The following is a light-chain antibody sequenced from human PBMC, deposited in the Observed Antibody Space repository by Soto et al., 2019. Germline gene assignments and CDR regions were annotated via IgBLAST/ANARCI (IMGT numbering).Light chain of an antibody. J-gene: IGKJ1*01. V-gene: IGKV3-20*01. CDR1: QSVSSSY. CDR3: QQYGSSPWT. CDR2: GAS. Sequence: VVSQSPGTLSLSKGERAILSCRASQSVSSSYLAWYQQKPGQAPRLLIYGASSRATGIPDRFSGSGSGTDFTLTISRLEPEDFAVYYCQQYGSSPWTFGQGTKVDIK.